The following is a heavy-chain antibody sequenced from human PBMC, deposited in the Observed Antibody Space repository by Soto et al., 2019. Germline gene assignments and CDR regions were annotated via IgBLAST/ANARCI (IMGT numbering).Heavy chain of an antibody. D-gene: IGHD3-10*01. CDR2: IYYSGNT. Sequence: SETLSLTCTVSGGSISSSSYYWGWIRQPPGKGLEWIGSIYYSGNTYYNPSLKSRVTISVDTAKNQFSLKLSSVTAADTAVYYCARQYYCGSGSYYNRPFDVWGQGTLVTVAS. J-gene: IGHJ4*02. CDR3: ARQYYCGSGSYYNRPFDV. V-gene: IGHV4-39*01. CDR1: GGSISSSSYY.